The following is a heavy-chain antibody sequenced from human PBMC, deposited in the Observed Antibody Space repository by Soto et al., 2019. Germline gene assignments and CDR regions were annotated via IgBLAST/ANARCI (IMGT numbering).Heavy chain of an antibody. CDR2: IIPIFGTA. CDR1: GGTFSSYA. J-gene: IGHJ4*02. Sequence: QVQLVQSGAEVKKPGSSVKVSCKASGGTFSSYAISWVRQAPGQGLEWMGGIIPIFGTATYAQKFQGRVTITADESTSTAYMELSSLRSEDTAVYYGASGSYIVATFGLDYWGQGTLVTVSS. V-gene: IGHV1-69*01. D-gene: IGHD5-12*01. CDR3: ASGSYIVATFGLDY.